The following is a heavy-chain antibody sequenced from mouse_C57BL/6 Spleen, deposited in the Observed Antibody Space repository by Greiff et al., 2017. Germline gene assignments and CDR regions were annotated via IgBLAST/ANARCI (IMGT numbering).Heavy chain of an antibody. Sequence: QVQLQQSGAELVKPGASVKLSCKASGYTFTSYWMHWVKLRPGQGLEWIGMIHPNSGSTNYNEKFKSKATLTVDKSSSTAYMQLSSLTSEDSAVYYCARSGGSSQYYYAMDYWGQGTSVTVSS. CDR1: GYTFTSYW. V-gene: IGHV1-64*01. D-gene: IGHD1-1*01. CDR3: ARSGGSSQYYYAMDY. J-gene: IGHJ4*01. CDR2: IHPNSGST.